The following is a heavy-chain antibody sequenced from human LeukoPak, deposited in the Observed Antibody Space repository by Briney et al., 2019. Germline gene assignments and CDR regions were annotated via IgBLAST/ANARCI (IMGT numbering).Heavy chain of an antibody. CDR2: IIGSGVDT. CDR1: GFTFSRYS. V-gene: IGHV3-23*01. CDR3: AKAPGGRCSGAYCYPFDY. D-gene: IGHD2-15*01. J-gene: IGHJ4*02. Sequence: QTGGSQRLSCAASGFTFSRYSMSWVRQAPGKGLEWVSAIIGSGVDTYTADSVKGRFSISRDNSKNTLYLQMNSLRGEDTAVYYCAKAPGGRCSGAYCYPFDYWGQGTLVTVSS.